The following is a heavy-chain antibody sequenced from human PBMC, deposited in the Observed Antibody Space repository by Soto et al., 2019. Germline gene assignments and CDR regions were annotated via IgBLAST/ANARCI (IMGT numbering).Heavy chain of an antibody. D-gene: IGHD6-6*01. CDR2: IIPIFGMT. V-gene: IGHV1-69*02. Sequence: VQLVQSGAEVKKPGSSVKVSCEASGGTFSTNTISWVRQAPGQGLEWMGRIIPIFGMTKYAQNFQGRVTITADRSTSTAYMELSSLRSEDTGIYYCARGSPAPTYYFASWGQGTLVSVSS. J-gene: IGHJ4*02. CDR1: GGTFSTNT. CDR3: ARGSPAPTYYFAS.